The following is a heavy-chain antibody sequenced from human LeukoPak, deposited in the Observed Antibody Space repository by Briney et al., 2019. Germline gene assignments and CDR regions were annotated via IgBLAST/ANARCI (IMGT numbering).Heavy chain of an antibody. CDR3: AKDLVRSMRGINWFDP. CDR1: GFTFSSYW. CDR2: IYSGGST. J-gene: IGHJ5*02. D-gene: IGHD6-6*01. V-gene: IGHV3-53*05. Sequence: GGSLRLSCAASGFTFSSYWMSGVRQAPGKGLEGVSVIYSGGSTYYADSVKGRFTISRDNAKNSLYLQMNSLRAEDTALYYCAKDLVRSMRGINWFDPWGQGTLVTVSS.